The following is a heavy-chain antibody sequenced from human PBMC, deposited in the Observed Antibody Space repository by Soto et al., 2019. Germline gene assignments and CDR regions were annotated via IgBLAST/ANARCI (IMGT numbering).Heavy chain of an antibody. Sequence: SETLSLTCAVSGGSISSSNWWSCVRQPPGKGLEWIGEIYHSGSTNYNPSLKSRVTISVDKSKNQFSLKLSSVTAADTAVYYCASAAWIQLSYYFDYWGQGTLVTVSS. D-gene: IGHD5-18*01. CDR2: IYHSGST. CDR3: ASAAWIQLSYYFDY. V-gene: IGHV4-4*02. J-gene: IGHJ4*02. CDR1: GGSISSSNW.